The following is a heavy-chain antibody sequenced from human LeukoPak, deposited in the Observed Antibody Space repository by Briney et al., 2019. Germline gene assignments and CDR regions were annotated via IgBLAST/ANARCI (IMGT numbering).Heavy chain of an antibody. D-gene: IGHD3-10*01. CDR1: GGSFSGYY. CDR3: ARGRFMVRGVIMRD. V-gene: IGHV4-34*01. CDR2: INHSGST. Sequence: SETLSLTCAVYGGSFSGYYWSWIRQPPGKGLEWIGEINHSGSTNYNPSLKSRVTISVDTSKNQFSLKLSSVTAADTAVYYCARGRFMVRGVIMRDWGQGTLVTVS. J-gene: IGHJ4*02.